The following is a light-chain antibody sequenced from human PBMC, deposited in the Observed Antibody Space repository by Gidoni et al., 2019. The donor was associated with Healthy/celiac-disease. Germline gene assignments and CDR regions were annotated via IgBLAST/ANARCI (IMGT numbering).Light chain of an antibody. V-gene: IGKV3-20*01. CDR1: QSVSSSY. Sequence: RHPCRASQSVSSSYLAWYQQKPGQAPRLLIYGASSMDTGIPDRFSGSGSGTDFTLTISRLEPEDFAVYYCQQYGSTPLTFGGGTKVEIK. CDR2: GAS. CDR3: QQYGSTPLT. J-gene: IGKJ4*01.